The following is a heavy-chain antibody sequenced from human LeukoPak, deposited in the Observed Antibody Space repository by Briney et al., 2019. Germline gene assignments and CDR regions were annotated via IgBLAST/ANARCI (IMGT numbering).Heavy chain of an antibody. J-gene: IGHJ4*02. CDR2: IYHSGST. V-gene: IGHV4-30-2*01. CDR3: ARVIQLWYFDY. D-gene: IGHD5-18*01. CDR1: GGSISSGGYS. Sequence: SQTLSHTCAVSGGSISSGGYSWSWIRQPPGKGLEWIGYIYHSGSTYYNPSLKSRVTISVDRSKNQFSLKLSSATAADTAVYYCARVIQLWYFDYWGQGTLVTVSS.